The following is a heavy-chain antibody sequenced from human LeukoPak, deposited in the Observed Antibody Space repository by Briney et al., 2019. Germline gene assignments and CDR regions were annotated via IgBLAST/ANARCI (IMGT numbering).Heavy chain of an antibody. V-gene: IGHV4-59*12. CDR3: ARERDGSGTQRGLDY. Sequence: SETLSLTCTVSGGSISSYYWSWIRQPPGKGLEWIGYIYYSGSTNYNPSLKSRVTISVDTSKNQFSLKLSSVTAADTAVYYCARERDGSGTQRGLDYWGQGTLVTVSS. D-gene: IGHD3-10*01. J-gene: IGHJ4*02. CDR2: IYYSGST. CDR1: GGSISSYY.